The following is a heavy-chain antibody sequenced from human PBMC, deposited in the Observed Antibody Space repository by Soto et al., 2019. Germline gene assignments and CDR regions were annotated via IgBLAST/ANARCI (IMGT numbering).Heavy chain of an antibody. CDR1: GGSISSGGYY. J-gene: IGHJ4*02. Sequence: PSETLSLTCTVSGGSISSGGYYWSWIRQHPGKGLEWIGYIYYSGSTYYNPSLKSRVTISVDTSKNQFSLKLSSVTAADTAVYYCARDSNYYYSSGYYPFFYYWGQRTLVTVSS. D-gene: IGHD3-22*01. CDR3: ARDSNYYYSSGYYPFFYY. V-gene: IGHV4-31*03. CDR2: IYYSGST.